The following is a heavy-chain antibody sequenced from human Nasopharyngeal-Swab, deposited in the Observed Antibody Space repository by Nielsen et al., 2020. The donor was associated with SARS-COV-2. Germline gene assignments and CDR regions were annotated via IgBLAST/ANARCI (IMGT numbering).Heavy chain of an antibody. CDR2: IYYGGNT. D-gene: IGHD6-13*01. Sequence: GSLRLSCTVSGGSISSSDYYWAWIRQPPGWGLEWIGNIYYGGNTYQNPSLKSRLTISVDKSKNQFSLQLSSVTAADTAVYYCVRSSSWYYFDYWAQGTQVTVSS. V-gene: IGHV4-39*01. CDR3: VRSSSWYYFDY. CDR1: GGSISSSDYY. J-gene: IGHJ4*02.